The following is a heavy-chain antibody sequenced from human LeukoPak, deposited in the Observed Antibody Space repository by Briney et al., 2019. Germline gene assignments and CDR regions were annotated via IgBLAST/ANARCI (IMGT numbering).Heavy chain of an antibody. J-gene: IGHJ3*02. Sequence: SVKVSCKASGGSFSSYVTTWVRQAPGQGLEWMGRIIPVLGVSNFAQKFQGRVTMTRDTSTSTVYMELSSLRSEDTAVYYCARVGGVAHTRGAFDIWGQGTMVTVSS. V-gene: IGHV1-69*04. CDR3: ARVGGVAHTRGAFDI. CDR2: IIPVLGVS. CDR1: GGSFSSYV.